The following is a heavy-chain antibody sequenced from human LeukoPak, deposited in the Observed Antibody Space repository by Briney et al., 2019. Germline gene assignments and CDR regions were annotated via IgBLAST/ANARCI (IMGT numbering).Heavy chain of an antibody. J-gene: IGHJ4*02. CDR1: GFTFSNAW. Sequence: GGSLRLSCAASGFTFSNAWMSWVRQAPGKGLEWVANIKPDGSATYYVDSVKGRFTISRDNAKNSLYLQMNNLRDEDTAVYYCARDGDGYYDWGQGALVTVSS. CDR2: IKPDGSAT. CDR3: ARDGDGYYD. D-gene: IGHD3-10*01. V-gene: IGHV3-7*01.